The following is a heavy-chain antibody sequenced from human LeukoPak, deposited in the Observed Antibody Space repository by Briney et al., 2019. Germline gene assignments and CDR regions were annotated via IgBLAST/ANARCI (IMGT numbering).Heavy chain of an antibody. CDR2: IRYDGSNK. J-gene: IGHJ4*02. Sequence: GGSLRLSCAASGFTFSSYGMHWVRQAPGKGLEWVAFIRYDGSNKYYADSVKGRFTISRDNSKNTLYLQMNSLRAEDTAVYYCAKILVVVPAEHYFDYWGQATLVTVSS. V-gene: IGHV3-30*02. D-gene: IGHD2-2*01. CDR3: AKILVVVPAEHYFDY. CDR1: GFTFSSYG.